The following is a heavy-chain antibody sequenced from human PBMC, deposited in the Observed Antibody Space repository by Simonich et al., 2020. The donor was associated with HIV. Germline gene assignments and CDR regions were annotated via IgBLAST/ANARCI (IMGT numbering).Heavy chain of an antibody. J-gene: IGHJ4*02. D-gene: IGHD1-1*01. Sequence: QVQLVQSGAVVKKPGASVRVSCKASGYTFTAYYIHWVRQAPGQGLEWMEWINPNKGGKNYAQKFQGRGTMNTDTSISTVYMELSRLRSDDTAIYYCARDRDKQLAFFDYWGQGTLVTASS. CDR3: ARDRDKQLAFFDY. CDR1: GYTFTAYY. CDR2: INPNKGGK. V-gene: IGHV1-2*02.